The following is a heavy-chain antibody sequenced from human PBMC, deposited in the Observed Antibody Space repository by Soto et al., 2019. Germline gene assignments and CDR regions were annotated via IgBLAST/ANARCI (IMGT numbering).Heavy chain of an antibody. CDR1: GGSISSYY. CDR3: ARYLRGAFHAFDI. J-gene: IGHJ3*02. V-gene: IGHV4-59*01. Sequence: SETLSLTCTVSGGSISSYYWSWIRQPPGKGLEWIGYIYYSGSTNYNPSLKSRVTISVDTSKNQFSLKLSSVTAADTAVYYCARYLRGAFHAFDIWGQGTMVTGSS. CDR2: IYYSGST. D-gene: IGHD3-10*01.